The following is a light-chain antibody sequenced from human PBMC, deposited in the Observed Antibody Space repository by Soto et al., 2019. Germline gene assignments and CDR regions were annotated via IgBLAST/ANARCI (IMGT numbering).Light chain of an antibody. Sequence: QSALTQPRSVSGSPGQSVTISCTGTSSDVGGYNYVSWYQQHPGKAPKHMIYDVSKRPSGLPDRFSDSKSGNTASLTISGLQAEDEADYYCCSYAGSYYVFGTGTKVTV. CDR3: CSYAGSYYV. J-gene: IGLJ1*01. CDR1: SSDVGGYNY. V-gene: IGLV2-11*01. CDR2: DVS.